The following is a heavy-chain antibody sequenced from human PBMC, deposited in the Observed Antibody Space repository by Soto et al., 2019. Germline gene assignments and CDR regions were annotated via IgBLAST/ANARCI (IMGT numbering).Heavy chain of an antibody. CDR3: ARAHYGDYDYYFDY. CDR1: GGSISSGGYY. CDR2: IYYSGST. V-gene: IGHV4-31*01. J-gene: IGHJ4*02. D-gene: IGHD4-17*01. Sequence: SETLSLTCTVSGGSISSGGYYWSWIRQHPGKGLEWIGYIYYSGSTYYNPSLKSPVTISVDTSKNQFSLKLSSVTAADTAVYYCARAHYGDYDYYFDYWGQGTLVTVSS.